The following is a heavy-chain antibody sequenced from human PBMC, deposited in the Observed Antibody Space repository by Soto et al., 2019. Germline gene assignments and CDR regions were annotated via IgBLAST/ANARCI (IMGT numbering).Heavy chain of an antibody. CDR1: GYTFTSYG. J-gene: IGHJ3*02. CDR3: ARDFWSIVVVVAATYDAFDI. Sequence: ASVKVSCKASGYTFTSYGISWVRQAPGQGLEWMGWISAYNGNTNYAQKLQGRVTMTTDTSTSTAYMELRSLRSDDTAVYYCARDFWSIVVVVAATYDAFDIWGQGTMVTV. D-gene: IGHD2-15*01. CDR2: ISAYNGNT. V-gene: IGHV1-18*04.